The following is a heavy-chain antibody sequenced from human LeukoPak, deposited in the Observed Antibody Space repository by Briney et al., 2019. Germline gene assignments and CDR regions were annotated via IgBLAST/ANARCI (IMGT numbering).Heavy chain of an antibody. CDR2: IYTSGST. CDR3: ARDGPVDSSGWYGTINDY. V-gene: IGHV4-4*07. Sequence: PSETLSLTCTVSSGSISSYYWSWIRQPAGKGLEWIGRIYTSGSTNYNPSLKSRVTMSVDTSKNQFSLKLSSVTAADTAVYYCARDGPVDSSGWYGTINDYWGQGTLVTVSS. J-gene: IGHJ4*02. D-gene: IGHD6-19*01. CDR1: SGSISSYY.